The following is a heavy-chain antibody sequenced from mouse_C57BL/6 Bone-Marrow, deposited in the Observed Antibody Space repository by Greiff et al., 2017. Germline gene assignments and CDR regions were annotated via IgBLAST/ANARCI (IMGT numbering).Heavy chain of an antibody. CDR3: ARIGVYYGNYDAMDY. CDR1: GFSLTSYG. D-gene: IGHD2-1*01. CDR2: IWSGGST. V-gene: IGHV2-2*01. Sequence: VQLVESGPGLVQPSQSLSITCTVSGFSLTSYGVHWVRQSPGKGLEWLGVIWSGGSTDYNAAFISRLSISKDNSKSQVFFKMNRLQADDTAIYYCARIGVYYGNYDAMDYWGQGTSVTVSS. J-gene: IGHJ4*01.